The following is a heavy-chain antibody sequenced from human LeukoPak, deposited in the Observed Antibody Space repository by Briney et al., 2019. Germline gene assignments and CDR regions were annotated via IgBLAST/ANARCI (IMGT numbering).Heavy chain of an antibody. Sequence: GASVKVSCKASGYTFTCYYMHWVRQAPGQGLEWMGWINPNSGGTNYAQKFQGRVTMTRDTSISTAYMELSRLRSDDTAVYYCARAISYYDILTGSENWFDPWGQGTLVTVSS. CDR1: GYTFTCYY. J-gene: IGHJ5*02. V-gene: IGHV1-2*02. CDR2: INPNSGGT. CDR3: ARAISYYDILTGSENWFDP. D-gene: IGHD3-9*01.